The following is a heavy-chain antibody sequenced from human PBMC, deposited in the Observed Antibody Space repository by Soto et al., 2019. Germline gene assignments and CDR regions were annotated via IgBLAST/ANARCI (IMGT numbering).Heavy chain of an antibody. CDR3: ARRGSGSYSHY. J-gene: IGHJ4*02. Sequence: QLQLQESGPGLVKPSETLSLTCTVSGGSISSSSYYWGWIRQPPGKGLEWIGRIYYSGSTYYNPSLCSGGPLPVATSDNQFYLTLSSVTAADPAVYYCARRGSGSYSHYWGQGTLVTVSS. CDR2: IYYSGST. CDR1: GGSISSSSYY. D-gene: IGHD3-10*01. V-gene: IGHV4-39*01.